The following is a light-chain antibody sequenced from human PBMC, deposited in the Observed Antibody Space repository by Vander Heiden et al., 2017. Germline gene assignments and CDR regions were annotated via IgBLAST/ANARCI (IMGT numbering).Light chain of an antibody. V-gene: IGLV2-11*01. CDR3: CSYAGSYTFAWV. Sequence: QSALTQPRSVSGSPGQSVTISCTGTSSDVGGYNYVSWYHQHPGKAPKLMIYDVSKRPSGVPDRFSGSKSGNTASLTISGLQAEDEADYYCCSYAGSYTFAWVFGGGTKLTVL. CDR2: DVS. CDR1: SSDVGGYNY. J-gene: IGLJ3*02.